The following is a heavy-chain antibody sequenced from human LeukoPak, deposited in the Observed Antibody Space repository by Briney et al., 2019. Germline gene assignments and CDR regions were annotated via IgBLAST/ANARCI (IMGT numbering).Heavy chain of an antibody. D-gene: IGHD3-3*01. V-gene: IGHV3-23*01. CDR2: ISGSGDNT. J-gene: IGHJ4*02. CDR1: GFTFSSYA. CDR3: AKIAITIFGVAKQNFNY. Sequence: TGGSLRLSCAAYGFTFSSYAMSWVRQAPGKGLEWVSVISGSGDNTDYADSVKGRFTISRDNSKNTLYLQMNSLRAEDTAVYYCAKIAITIFGVAKQNFNYWGQGTLVTVSS.